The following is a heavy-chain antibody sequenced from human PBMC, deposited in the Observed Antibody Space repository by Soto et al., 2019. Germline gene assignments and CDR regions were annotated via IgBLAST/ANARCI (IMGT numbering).Heavy chain of an antibody. J-gene: IGHJ6*02. CDR3: ARARVPYSSTWYRYDYYGMDI. CDR1: GDSISSSSYY. D-gene: IGHD6-13*01. Sequence: SETLSLTCTVSGDSISSSSYYWSWIRQHPGKGLEWIGYIHYSGNTRYNPSLKSRLTISVDTSKNQFSLMLSSLTAADTAVYFCARARVPYSSTWYRYDYYGMDIWGQGTTVTVSS. CDR2: IHYSGNT. V-gene: IGHV4-31*03.